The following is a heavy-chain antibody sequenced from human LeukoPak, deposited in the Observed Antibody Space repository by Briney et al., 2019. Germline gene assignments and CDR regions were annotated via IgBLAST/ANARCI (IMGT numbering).Heavy chain of an antibody. CDR3: AKALLRYFDWSFDY. D-gene: IGHD3-9*01. V-gene: IGHV3-23*01. J-gene: IGHJ4*02. CDR2: ISGSGGST. Sequence: GSLRLSCAASGFTFSSYGMSWVRQAPGKGLEWVPAISGSGGSTYYADSVKGRFTISRDNSKNTLYLQMNSLRAEDTAVYYCAKALLRYFDWSFDYWGQGTLVTVSS. CDR1: GFTFSSYG.